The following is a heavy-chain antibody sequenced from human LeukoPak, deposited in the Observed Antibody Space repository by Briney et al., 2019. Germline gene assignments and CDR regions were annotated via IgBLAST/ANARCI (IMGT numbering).Heavy chain of an antibody. D-gene: IGHD3-9*01. CDR1: GFSLTTIGVG. CDR3: AQHYDILTGYYRPDY. V-gene: IGHV2-70*12. J-gene: IGHJ4*02. Sequence: GSGPTLVNPTQTLTLTCTFSGFSLTTIGVGVGWIRQPPGKALEWLALIDWDDDKYYSTSLKTRLTISKDTSKNQVVLTMTNMDPVDTATYYCAQHYDILTGYYRPDYWGQGTLVTVSS. CDR2: IDWDDDK.